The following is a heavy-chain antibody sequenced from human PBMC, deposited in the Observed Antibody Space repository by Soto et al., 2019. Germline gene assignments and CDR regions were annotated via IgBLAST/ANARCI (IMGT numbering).Heavy chain of an antibody. CDR1: GFSFSDYA. V-gene: IGHV3-23*01. CDR2: ISESGGST. J-gene: IGHJ4*02. CDR3: AKRSPYSSGWYSPIFDY. D-gene: IGHD6-13*01. Sequence: GGSLRLSCAASGFSFSDYAMSWVRQAPGKGLEWVPVISESGGSTHYADSVRGRFTVSRDNSKNSLSLRMNSLRDEDTAVYFCAKRSPYSSGWYSPIFDYWGQGALVTVSS.